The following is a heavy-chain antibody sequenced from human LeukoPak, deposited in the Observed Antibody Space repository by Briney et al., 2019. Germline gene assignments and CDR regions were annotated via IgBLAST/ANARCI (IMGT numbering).Heavy chain of an antibody. CDR3: AKRLAMAGTYHFDY. Sequence: PGWSLRLSCAASGFTFSNYGMNWVRQAPGKGLEWYSRISGTGVTTFYSGSVNGWFTISRDISKTSLYLQMDSLRGEDTAVYYCAKRLAMAGTYHFDYCGQGTLVTVSS. V-gene: IGHV3-23*01. D-gene: IGHD6-19*01. CDR1: GFTFSNYG. CDR2: ISGTGVTT. J-gene: IGHJ4*02.